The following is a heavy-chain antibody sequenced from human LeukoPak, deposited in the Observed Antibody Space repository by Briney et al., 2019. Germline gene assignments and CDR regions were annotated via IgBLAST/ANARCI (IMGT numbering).Heavy chain of an antibody. Sequence: AGGSLRLSCAASGFTFSSYGMHWVRQAPGKGLEWVAVISYDGSNKYYADSVKGRFTISRDNSKNTLYLQVNSLRAEDTAVYYCAKDGAGLRFLEWLPNGDYWGQGTLVTVSS. J-gene: IGHJ4*02. CDR2: ISYDGSNK. V-gene: IGHV3-30*18. CDR1: GFTFSSYG. D-gene: IGHD3-3*01. CDR3: AKDGAGLRFLEWLPNGDY.